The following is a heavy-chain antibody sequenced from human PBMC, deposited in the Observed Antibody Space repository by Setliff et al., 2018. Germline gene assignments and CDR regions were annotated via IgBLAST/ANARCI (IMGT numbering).Heavy chain of an antibody. D-gene: IGHD3-22*01. CDR1: GGSISSSGYY. CDR3: ARGDSSGYYYILFDF. J-gene: IGHJ4*02. V-gene: IGHV4-39*07. Sequence: PSETLSLTCTVSGGSISSSGYYWGWIRQPPGKGLEWIGSIYYRGSTYYNPSLKSRVTMSVDASKNQFSLKLGSVTAADTAAYYCARGDSSGYYYILFDFWGQGTLVTVSS. CDR2: IYYRGST.